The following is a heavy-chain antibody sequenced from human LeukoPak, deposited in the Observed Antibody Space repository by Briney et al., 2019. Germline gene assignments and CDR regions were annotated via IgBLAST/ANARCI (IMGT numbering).Heavy chain of an antibody. Sequence: ASVKVSCKASGYTXTTYYMHWVRQAPGQGLEWMGIINPSSGSTSYAQKFQGRVTMTRDTSTSTVYMELSSLRSEDTAIYYCARVLGAHRYGSIDHWGQGTLVTVSS. D-gene: IGHD5-18*01. CDR3: ARVLGAHRYGSIDH. CDR2: INPSSGST. J-gene: IGHJ4*02. V-gene: IGHV1-46*01. CDR1: GYTXTTYY.